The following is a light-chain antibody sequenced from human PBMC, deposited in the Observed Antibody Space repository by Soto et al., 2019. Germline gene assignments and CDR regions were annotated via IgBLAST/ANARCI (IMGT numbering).Light chain of an antibody. V-gene: IGLV2-23*02. CDR2: EVS. CDR1: ISDVGSYNL. CDR3: CSYAGSPYV. J-gene: IGLJ1*01. Sequence: QSALTQPASVSGSPGQSITISCTGTISDVGSYNLVSWYQQHPGKAPKLMIYEVSKRPSGVSNRFSGSKSGNTASLTISGLQAEDEADYYCCSYAGSPYVFGTGTKVTVL.